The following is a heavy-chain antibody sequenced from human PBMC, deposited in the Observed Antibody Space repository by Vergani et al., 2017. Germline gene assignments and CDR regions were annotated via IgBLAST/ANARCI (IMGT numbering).Heavy chain of an antibody. CDR3: SRGRGYSFGYSDY. CDR2: VDLSGST. V-gene: IGHV4-38-2*01. D-gene: IGHD5-18*01. Sequence: VQLQESGPGLVRPSETLSLTCGVSGISITSRFYWGWIRQPPGKGLEWIGNVDLSGSTYYNPSLKSRVTVSVDTSKNQLSLKLSSVTAADTAVYFCSRGRGYSFGYSDYWGQGTLVTVSS. CDR1: GISITSRFY. J-gene: IGHJ4*02.